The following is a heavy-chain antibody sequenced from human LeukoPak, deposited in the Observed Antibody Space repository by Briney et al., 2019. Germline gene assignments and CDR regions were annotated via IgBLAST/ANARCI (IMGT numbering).Heavy chain of an antibody. CDR1: GGSISSGSYY. Sequence: PSETLSLTCTVSGGSISSGSYYWSWIRQPPGKGLECIGYIYYTGSTNYNPSLKSRVAISVDTSKNQFSLKLSSVTAADTAVYYCARDSGEQQLPLDYWGQGTLVTVSS. CDR2: IYYTGST. J-gene: IGHJ4*02. D-gene: IGHD6-13*01. V-gene: IGHV4-61*01. CDR3: ARDSGEQQLPLDY.